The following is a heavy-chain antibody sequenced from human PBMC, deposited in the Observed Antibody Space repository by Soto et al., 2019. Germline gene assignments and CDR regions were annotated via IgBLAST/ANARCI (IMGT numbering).Heavy chain of an antibody. Sequence: QVQLQESGPGLVKPSQTLSLTCTVSGGSISTGGYYWTWIRQHPGKGLEWIGYIYYSGSTYYNPSLQSRVTISVDTSKNQFSLKLSSVTAADTAVYYCARGLSVTLFDNWGQGTLVTVPS. D-gene: IGHD4-17*01. CDR2: IYYSGST. J-gene: IGHJ4*02. CDR3: ARGLSVTLFDN. V-gene: IGHV4-31*03. CDR1: GGSISTGGYY.